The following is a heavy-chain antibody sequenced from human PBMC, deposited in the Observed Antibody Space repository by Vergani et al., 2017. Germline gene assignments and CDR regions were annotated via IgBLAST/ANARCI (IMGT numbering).Heavy chain of an antibody. CDR2: IWYDGSNK. V-gene: IGHV3-33*08. D-gene: IGHD3-16*01. Sequence: QVQLVESGGGVVQPGRSLRLSCAASGFTFSSYGMHWVRQAPGKGLEWVAVIWYDGSNKYYADSVKGRFTISRDNSKNTLYLQMNSLRAEDTAVYYCARDGGQKAYYFDYWGQGTLVTVSS. J-gene: IGHJ4*02. CDR3: ARDGGQKAYYFDY. CDR1: GFTFSSYG.